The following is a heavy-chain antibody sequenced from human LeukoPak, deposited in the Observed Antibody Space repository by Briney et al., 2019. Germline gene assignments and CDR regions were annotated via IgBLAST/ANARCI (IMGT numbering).Heavy chain of an antibody. V-gene: IGHV4-30-4*01. J-gene: IGHJ4*02. Sequence: SETLSLTCTVSGGSISSGDYYWSWIRQPPGKGLEWIGYISYSGSTYYNPSLKSRGTISVDTSKNQFSLKLSSVTAADTAVYYCAREDDSSGLDYWGQGTLVTVSS. D-gene: IGHD3-22*01. CDR3: AREDDSSGLDY. CDR1: GGSISSGDYY. CDR2: ISYSGST.